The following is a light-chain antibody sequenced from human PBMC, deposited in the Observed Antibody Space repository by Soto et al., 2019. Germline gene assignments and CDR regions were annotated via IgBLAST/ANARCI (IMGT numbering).Light chain of an antibody. CDR3: QQYMSYS. CDR1: QSISNW. J-gene: IGKJ1*01. V-gene: IGKV1-5*01. CDR2: HAS. Sequence: DIQMTQSPSTLPASVGDRVTITRRASQSISNWLAWYQQKPGPDPQLLLYHASTLESGVPSRFSGSGSGTEFTLTISSLQPDDFAAYYFQQYMSYSFGQWTKVEIK.